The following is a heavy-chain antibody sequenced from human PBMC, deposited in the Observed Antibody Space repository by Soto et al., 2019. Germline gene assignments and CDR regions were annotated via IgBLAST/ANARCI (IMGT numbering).Heavy chain of an antibody. CDR3: AREKTSYGMDV. CDR2: MNPNSGNT. V-gene: IGHV1-8*01. CDR1: GYTFTSYD. Sequence: QVQLVQSGAEVKKPGASVKVSCKASGYTFTSYDINWVRQATGQGLEWMGWMNPNSGNTGYAQKFKGXXTXTXTTSISTAYMELSSLRSEDTAVYYCAREKTSYGMDVWGQGTTVTVSS. J-gene: IGHJ6*02.